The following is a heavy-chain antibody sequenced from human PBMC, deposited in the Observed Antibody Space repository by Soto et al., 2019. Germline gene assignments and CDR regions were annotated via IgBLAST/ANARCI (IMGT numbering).Heavy chain of an antibody. CDR1: GYTFTSYG. CDR2: ISAYNGNT. V-gene: IGHV1-18*01. Sequence: QVPLVQSGAEVKKPGASVKVSCKTSGYTFTSYGISWVRQAPGQGLEWMGWISAYNGNTNYAQKLQGRVTMTTDTSTSTDYMELRSLRSDDTAVYYCARYYDFWSGQMRPIDYWGQGTLVTVSS. J-gene: IGHJ4*02. D-gene: IGHD3-3*01. CDR3: ARYYDFWSGQMRPIDY.